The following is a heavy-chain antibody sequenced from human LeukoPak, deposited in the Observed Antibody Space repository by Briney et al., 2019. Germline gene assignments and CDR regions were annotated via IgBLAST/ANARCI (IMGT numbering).Heavy chain of an antibody. J-gene: IGHJ6*03. CDR1: GFTFKAYS. Sequence: GGSLRLSCAASGFTFKAYSMIWVRQALGKGLGWVSSIRNSGTHVYYTESLKGRFTISKDNARNSLYLQMNSLRAEDTAVYYCARDGSYDFWSRNYYMDVWGKGTTVTVSS. CDR2: IRNSGTHV. V-gene: IGHV3-21*01. D-gene: IGHD3-3*01. CDR3: ARDGSYDFWSRNYYMDV.